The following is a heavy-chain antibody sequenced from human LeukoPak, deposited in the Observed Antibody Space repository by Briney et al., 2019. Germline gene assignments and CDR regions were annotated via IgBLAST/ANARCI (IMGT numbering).Heavy chain of an antibody. CDR1: GFTFGDYT. CDR3: TRDGYSGYDPYYFDY. V-gene: IGHV3-49*04. Sequence: GGSLRLSCTASGFTFGDYTMSWVRQAPGKGLEWVGFIRSKTYGGTTEYAASVKGRFTIARDDSKGIAYLQMNSLKTEDTAVYYCTRDGYSGYDPYYFDYWGQGTLVTVSS. D-gene: IGHD5-12*01. CDR2: IRSKTYGGTT. J-gene: IGHJ4*02.